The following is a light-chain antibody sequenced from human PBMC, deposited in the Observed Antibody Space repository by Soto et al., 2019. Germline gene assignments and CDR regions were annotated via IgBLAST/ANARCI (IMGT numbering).Light chain of an antibody. CDR2: WAS. Sequence: DIVMAQSPDSLAVSLFERATINCKSSHIVLYSSNNKNCLAWFQKKPGQPPKLLIFWASTREFGVPDRFSGSGSGTDFTLTISSLQPEDVAVYYCQQYSSIPITFGQGTLLENK. V-gene: IGKV4-1*01. CDR3: QQYSSIPIT. CDR1: HIVLYSSNNKNC. J-gene: IGKJ5*01.